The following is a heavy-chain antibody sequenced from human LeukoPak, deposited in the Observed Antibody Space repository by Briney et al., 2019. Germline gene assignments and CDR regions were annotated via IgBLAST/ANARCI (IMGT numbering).Heavy chain of an antibody. CDR2: IYISGST. CDR1: GGSISSGSYY. V-gene: IGHV4-61*02. J-gene: IGHJ4*02. CDR3: ARQYPGGIVAAYYFDY. D-gene: IGHD5-12*01. Sequence: SETLSLTCTVSGGSISSGSYYWSWIRQPAGKGLEWIGRIYISGSTSYNPSLKSRVTISVDTSKNQFSLKLSSVTAADTAVYYCARQYPGGIVAAYYFDYWGQGTLVTVSS.